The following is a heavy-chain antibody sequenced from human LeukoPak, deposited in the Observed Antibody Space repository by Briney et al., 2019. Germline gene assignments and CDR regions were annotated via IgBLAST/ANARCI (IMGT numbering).Heavy chain of an antibody. V-gene: IGHV1-69*05. D-gene: IGHD3-16*01. Sequence: GASVKVSCKASGGTFSSYAISWVRQAPGQGLEWMGGIIPIFGTANYAQKFQGRVTITTDESTSTAYMELSSLRSGDTAVYYCAGHYYDYVWGSYPSVAFDIWGQGTMVTVSS. CDR1: GGTFSSYA. CDR2: IIPIFGTA. J-gene: IGHJ3*02. CDR3: AGHYYDYVWGSYPSVAFDI.